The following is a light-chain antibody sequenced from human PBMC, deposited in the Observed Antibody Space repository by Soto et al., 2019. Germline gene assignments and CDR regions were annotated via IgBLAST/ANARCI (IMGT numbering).Light chain of an antibody. Sequence: EIVMTQSPGTLSVSPGERATLSCRASQSVSSNLAWYQQKPGQAPRLLIYGASPRATGIPARFSGSGSETELTLTISSLQSEDFAVYYRQQFYNWPRTFGQGTTGEIK. CDR2: GAS. CDR1: QSVSSN. V-gene: IGKV3-15*01. J-gene: IGKJ1*01. CDR3: QQFYNWPRT.